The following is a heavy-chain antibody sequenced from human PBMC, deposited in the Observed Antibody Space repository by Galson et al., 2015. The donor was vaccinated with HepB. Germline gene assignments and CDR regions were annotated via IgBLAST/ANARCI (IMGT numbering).Heavy chain of an antibody. CDR1: GFTFSSYS. J-gene: IGHJ4*02. D-gene: IGHD6-19*01. V-gene: IGHV3-21*01. CDR2: ISSSSSYI. Sequence: SLRLSCAASGFTFSSYSMNWVRQAPGKGLEWVSSISSSSSYIYYADSVKGRFTISRDNAKNSLYLQMNSLRAEDTAVYYCARAAAVAGKGRDYFDYWGQGTLVTVSS. CDR3: ARAAAVAGKGRDYFDY.